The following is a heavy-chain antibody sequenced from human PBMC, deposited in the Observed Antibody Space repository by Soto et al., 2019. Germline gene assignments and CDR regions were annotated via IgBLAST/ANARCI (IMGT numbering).Heavy chain of an antibody. CDR3: ARAPRGNYGYPSYFDY. J-gene: IGHJ4*02. D-gene: IGHD3-10*01. CDR1: GGSISSCY. CDR2: IYYSGST. Sequence: SNTLSITCTVSGGSISSCYCSWIRHLPVKGLEWIGYIYYSGSTNYNPSLKSRVTISVDTSKNQFSLKLSSVTAADTAVYYCARAPRGNYGYPSYFDYWGQGTLVTVS. V-gene: IGHV4-59*01.